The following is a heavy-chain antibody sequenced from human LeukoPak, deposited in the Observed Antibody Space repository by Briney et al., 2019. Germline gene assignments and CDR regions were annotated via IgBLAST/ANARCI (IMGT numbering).Heavy chain of an antibody. Sequence: SETLSLTCTVSGGSISSYYWSWIRQPAGKGLEWIGRIYTSGSTNYNPSLKSRVTMSVDTSKNQFSLKLSSVTAADTAVYYCARHLFLSSGMGATSNWFDPWGQGTLVTVSS. J-gene: IGHJ5*02. D-gene: IGHD1-26*01. CDR2: IYTSGST. V-gene: IGHV4-4*07. CDR3: ARHLFLSSGMGATSNWFDP. CDR1: GGSISSYY.